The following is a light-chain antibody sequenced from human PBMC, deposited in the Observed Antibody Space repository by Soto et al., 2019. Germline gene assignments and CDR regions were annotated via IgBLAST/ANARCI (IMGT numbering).Light chain of an antibody. CDR1: QSVSNNY. V-gene: IGKV3-20*01. CDR2: GAS. CDR3: QQYGSSSPLT. J-gene: IGKJ4*01. Sequence: EIVLRQSPGTLSLSPGERATLSCRASQSVSNNYVAWYQQKPGQAPRLLIAGASSRATGIPDRFSGSGSGTDFTLTISRLEPEDFSVYCCQQYGSSSPLTFGGGTKVEIK.